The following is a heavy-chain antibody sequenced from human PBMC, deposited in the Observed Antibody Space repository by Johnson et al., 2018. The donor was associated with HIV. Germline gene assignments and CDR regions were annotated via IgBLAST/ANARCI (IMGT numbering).Heavy chain of an antibody. J-gene: IGHJ3*02. D-gene: IGHD6-13*01. CDR2: ISYDGSNK. V-gene: IGHV3-30-3*01. Sequence: QVQLVESGGGVVQPGRSLRLSCAASGFTFSSYAMHWVRQAPGKGLEWVAVISYDGSNKYYADSVKGRFTISRDNSKNTLYLQMNSLRAEDTALYYCAKDTEAAAGTDDAFDIWGQGTMVTVPS. CDR3: AKDTEAAAGTDDAFDI. CDR1: GFTFSSYA.